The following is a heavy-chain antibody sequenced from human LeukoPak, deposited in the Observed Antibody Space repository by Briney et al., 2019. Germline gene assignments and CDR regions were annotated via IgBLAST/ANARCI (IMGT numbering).Heavy chain of an antibody. CDR2: INPNSGGT. Sequence: GASVKVSCKASGYTFTGYYMHWVRQAPGQGLEWMGWINPNSGGTNYAQKFQGRVTMTRDTSISTAYMELSRLRSDDTAVYYCARDPDPPQDSSGWYKKGTGPRTFDYWGQGTLVTVSS. CDR3: ARDPDPPQDSSGWYKKGTGPRTFDY. V-gene: IGHV1-2*02. J-gene: IGHJ4*02. D-gene: IGHD6-19*01. CDR1: GYTFTGYY.